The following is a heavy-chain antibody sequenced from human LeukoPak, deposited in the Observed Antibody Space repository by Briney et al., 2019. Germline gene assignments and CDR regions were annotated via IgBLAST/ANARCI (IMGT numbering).Heavy chain of an antibody. D-gene: IGHD5-18*01. CDR2: ISYDGSNK. V-gene: IGHV3-30-3*01. Sequence: GGSLRLSCAASGFTFSSYAMHWVRQAPGKGLEWVAVISYDGSNKYYADFVKGRFTISRDFAKNTLYLQMNSLRAEDTGVYYCAKGVTVSPIYTADYWGQGTQVTVSS. CDR1: GFTFSSYA. J-gene: IGHJ4*02. CDR3: AKGVTVSPIYTADY.